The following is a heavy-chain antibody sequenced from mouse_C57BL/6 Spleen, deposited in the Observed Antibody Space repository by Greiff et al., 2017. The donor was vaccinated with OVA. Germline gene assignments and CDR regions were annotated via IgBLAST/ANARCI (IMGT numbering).Heavy chain of an antibody. Sequence: EVHLVESGGGLVQPKGSLKLSCAASGFSFNTYAMNWVRQAPGKGLEWVARIRSKSNNYATYYADSVKDRFTISRDDSESMLYLQMNNLKTEDTAMYYCVRQGGYYYGSLDYWGQGTTLTVSS. J-gene: IGHJ2*01. CDR1: GFSFNTYA. CDR2: IRSKSNNYAT. V-gene: IGHV10-1*01. D-gene: IGHD1-1*01. CDR3: VRQGGYYYGSLDY.